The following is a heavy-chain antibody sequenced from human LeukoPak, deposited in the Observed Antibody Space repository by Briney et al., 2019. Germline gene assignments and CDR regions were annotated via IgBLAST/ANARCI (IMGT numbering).Heavy chain of an antibody. CDR3: ARGRFGGYGMNV. D-gene: IGHD4-23*01. Sequence: PSETLSLTCTVSGGSISSGSSYWNWIRQHPGKGLEWIGYISHSGTTNYNPSFKSRVTISLDTSKNHLSLGLTSVTAADTAVYYCARGRFGGYGMNVWGQGTTVTVSS. V-gene: IGHV4-31*03. J-gene: IGHJ6*02. CDR1: GGSISSGSSY. CDR2: ISHSGTT.